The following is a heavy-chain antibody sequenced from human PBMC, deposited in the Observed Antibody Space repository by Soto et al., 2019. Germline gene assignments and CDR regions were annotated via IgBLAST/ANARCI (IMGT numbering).Heavy chain of an antibody. Sequence: GGSLRLSCVGSGFTFSSFEMNWVRQTPGKGLEWLSYIGRSGETIYYADSVKGRFTISRDNAKSSLFLQMTGLRDEDTGIYYCARDSRGGAARRPTFYYWGRGTLVTVSS. V-gene: IGHV3-48*03. CDR1: GFTFSSFE. D-gene: IGHD6-6*01. CDR2: IGRSGETI. J-gene: IGHJ4*02. CDR3: ARDSRGGAARRPTFYY.